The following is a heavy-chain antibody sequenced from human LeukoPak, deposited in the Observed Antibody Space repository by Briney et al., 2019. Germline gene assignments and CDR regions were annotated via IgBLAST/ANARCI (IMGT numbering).Heavy chain of an antibody. D-gene: IGHD3-10*01. CDR2: INPNSGGT. J-gene: IGHJ4*02. Sequence: ASVKVSCKASGYTFTGYYMHWVRQAPGQGPEWMGWINPNSGGTNYAQKLQGRVTMTRDTSISTVYMELSRLRSDDTAVYYCARARLLWFGELNTPYYFDYWGQGTLVTVSS. V-gene: IGHV1-2*02. CDR3: ARARLLWFGELNTPYYFDY. CDR1: GYTFTGYY.